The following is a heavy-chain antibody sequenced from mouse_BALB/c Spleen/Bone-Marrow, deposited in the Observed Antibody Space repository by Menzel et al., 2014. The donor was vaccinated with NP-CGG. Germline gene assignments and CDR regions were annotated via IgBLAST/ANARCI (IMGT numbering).Heavy chain of an antibody. CDR3: ARDRNYGSSWYFDV. V-gene: IGHV7-3*02. CDR1: GFTFTDYY. CDR2: IRNKANGYTT. J-gene: IGHJ1*01. D-gene: IGHD1-1*01. Sequence: EVKFVESGGGLVQPGGSLRLSCATSGFTFTDYYMSWVRQPPGKALEWLGFIRNKANGYTTEYSASVKGRFTISRDNSQSILYLQMNTLRAEDSATYYCARDRNYGSSWYFDVWGAGTTVTVSS.